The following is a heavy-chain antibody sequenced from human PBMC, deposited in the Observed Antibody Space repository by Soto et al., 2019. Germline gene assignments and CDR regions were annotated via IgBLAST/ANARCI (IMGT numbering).Heavy chain of an antibody. CDR2: ITSKSTTI. CDR1: GFTFTSYS. Sequence: GGSLRLSCAASGFTFTSYSMNWVRQAPGQGLEWVSYITSKSTTIKYADSVRGRFTVSRDNAKNSLYLHLNSLRDEDTAVYYCAREMGACSDSSCYPGPYDSWGQGTLVTVSS. CDR3: AREMGACSDSSCYPGPYDS. J-gene: IGHJ5*02. D-gene: IGHD3-16*01. V-gene: IGHV3-48*02.